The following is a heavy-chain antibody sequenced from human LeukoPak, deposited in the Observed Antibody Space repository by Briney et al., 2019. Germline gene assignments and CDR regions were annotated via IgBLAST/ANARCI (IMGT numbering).Heavy chain of an antibody. CDR2: IYTSGST. D-gene: IGHD4/OR15-4a*01. CDR3: VRGPYGASISKWFDP. CDR1: GGSISSGSYY. J-gene: IGHJ5*02. Sequence: SETLSLTCTVSGGSISSGSYYWSWIRQPAGKGLEWIGRIYTSGSTNYNPFFKSRVTISVDMSKNQFSLKLSSVTAADTAVYYCVRGPYGASISKWFDPWGQGTQVIVSP. V-gene: IGHV4-61*02.